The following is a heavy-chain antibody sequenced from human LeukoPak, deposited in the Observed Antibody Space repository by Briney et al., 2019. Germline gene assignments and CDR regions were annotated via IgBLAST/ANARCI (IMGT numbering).Heavy chain of an antibody. D-gene: IGHD2-21*02. CDR3: ARAGQYCGGDCYSFDY. J-gene: IGHJ4*02. Sequence: ASVEVSCKASGYTFTSYYMHWVRQAPGQGLEWMGIINPSGGSTSYAQKFQGRVNMTRDASTSTVYMELSSLRSEDTAVYYCARAGQYCGGDCYSFDYWGQGTLVTVSS. CDR2: INPSGGST. V-gene: IGHV1-46*01. CDR1: GYTFTSYY.